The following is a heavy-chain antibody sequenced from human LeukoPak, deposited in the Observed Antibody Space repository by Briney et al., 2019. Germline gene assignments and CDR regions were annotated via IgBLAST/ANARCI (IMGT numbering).Heavy chain of an antibody. CDR2: ISSSSSYT. Sequence: PGGSLRLSCAASGFTFSSYSMNWVRQAPGKGLEWVSSISSSSSYTYYADSVKGRFTISRDNAKNSLYLQVNSLRAEDTAVYYCASGHSGSYYYFDYWGQGTLVTVSS. CDR3: ASGHSGSYYYFDY. CDR1: GFTFSSYS. J-gene: IGHJ4*02. V-gene: IGHV3-21*01. D-gene: IGHD1-26*01.